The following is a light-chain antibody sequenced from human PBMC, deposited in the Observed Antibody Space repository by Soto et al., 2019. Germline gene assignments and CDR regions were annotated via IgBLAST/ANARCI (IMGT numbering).Light chain of an antibody. CDR1: SSDVGGYNL. CDR3: STYAGRVV. V-gene: IGLV2-23*01. J-gene: IGLJ2*01. Sequence: QSALTQPASVSGSPGQSITISCTGTSSDVGGYNLVSWYQQHPGKAPKLMIYEGTNRPSGVSNRFSGSKSGNTASLTISGLQAEDEAHYYCSTYAGRVVFGGGTKVTVL. CDR2: EGT.